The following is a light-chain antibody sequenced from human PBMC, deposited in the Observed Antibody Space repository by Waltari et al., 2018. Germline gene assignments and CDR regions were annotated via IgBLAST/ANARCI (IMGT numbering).Light chain of an antibody. CDR1: QSVGRT. V-gene: IGKV3-20*01. CDR2: AAS. J-gene: IGKJ1*01. CDR3: QHYVRLPVT. Sequence: VLTPSPGTLSLSPGERATLSCRTSQSVGRTLAWYQQKPGQAPRLLIYAASTRATGIPDRFSGSGSGTDFSLTITRLEPEDFAVYYCQHYVRLPVTFGQGTKVEIK.